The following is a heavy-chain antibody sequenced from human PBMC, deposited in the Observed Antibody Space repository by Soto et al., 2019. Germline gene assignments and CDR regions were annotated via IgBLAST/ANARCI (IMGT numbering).Heavy chain of an antibody. V-gene: IGHV3-74*01. CDR1: GFPFSAYN. D-gene: IGHD3-3*01. Sequence: EVQLVESGGAFVQPGGSLRLSCAASGFPFSAYNMNWVRQAPGKGLVWVSRINSDGSSTSYADSVKGRFTISRDNAKNTLYLQMNSLRAEDTAVYYCARDRRITIFGVVTSYYYYGMDVWGQGTTVTVSS. J-gene: IGHJ6*02. CDR2: INSDGSST. CDR3: ARDRRITIFGVVTSYYYYGMDV.